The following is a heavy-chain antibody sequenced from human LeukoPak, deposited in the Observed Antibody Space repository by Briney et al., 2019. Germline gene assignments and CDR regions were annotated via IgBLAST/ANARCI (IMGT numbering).Heavy chain of an antibody. CDR2: IYYSGST. CDR1: GASISSYY. V-gene: IGHV4-59*08. Sequence: PSETLSLTCAVSGASISSYYWTWLRQLPGQGLEWIGYIYYSGSTNYNPSLKSRVTISVDTSKRQLSLKLTSVTAADTAVYYCATHLGGSYYFDYWGQGTLVTVSS. CDR3: ATHLGGSYYFDY. D-gene: IGHD1-26*01. J-gene: IGHJ4*02.